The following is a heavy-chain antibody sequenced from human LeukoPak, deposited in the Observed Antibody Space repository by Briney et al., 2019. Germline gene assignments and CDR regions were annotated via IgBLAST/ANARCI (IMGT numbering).Heavy chain of an antibody. J-gene: IGHJ4*02. CDR2: ISGSGGST. CDR1: GFTFSSYA. CDR3: AIFGGNSGRREDY. Sequence: GGSLRLSCAASGFTFSSYAMSWVRQAPGKGLEWVSAISGSGGSTYYADSVKGRFTISRDNSKNTLYLQMNSLRGEDTAVYYCAIFGGNSGRREDYWGQGTLVTVSS. D-gene: IGHD4-23*01. V-gene: IGHV3-23*01.